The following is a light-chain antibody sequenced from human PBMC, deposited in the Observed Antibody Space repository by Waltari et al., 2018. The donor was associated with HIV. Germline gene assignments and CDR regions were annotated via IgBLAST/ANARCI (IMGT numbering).Light chain of an antibody. V-gene: IGLV1-44*01. Sequence: QSVLTQPPSASATPGQRVTISCSGTNSDIGGNPVNWYQQLPATAPKRLIYNTNHRPSEFHDRFSDPKSVASASLAIIGRQSEDEAEYYCAAWGDSLNGPVFGGGTRVTVL. CDR1: NSDIGGNP. J-gene: IGLJ2*01. CDR2: NTN. CDR3: AAWGDSLNGPV.